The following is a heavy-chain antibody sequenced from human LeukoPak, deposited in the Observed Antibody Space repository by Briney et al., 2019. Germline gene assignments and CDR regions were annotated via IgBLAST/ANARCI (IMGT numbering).Heavy chain of an antibody. J-gene: IGHJ5*02. D-gene: IGHD6-19*01. CDR1: GGTFSSYA. V-gene: IGHV1-69*04. Sequence: SVKVSCKASGGTFSSYAISWVRQAPGQGLEWMGRIIPIFGIANYAQKFQGRVTITADKSTSTAYMELSSLRSEDTAVYYCARVGYSSGWYDGRNWFDPWGQGTLVTVSS. CDR2: IIPIFGIA. CDR3: ARVGYSSGWYDGRNWFDP.